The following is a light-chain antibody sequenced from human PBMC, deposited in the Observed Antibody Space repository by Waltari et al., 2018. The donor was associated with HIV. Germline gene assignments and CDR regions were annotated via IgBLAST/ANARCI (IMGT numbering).Light chain of an antibody. Sequence: EIVLSQSPPILSVSLGESATLSCRASQSVQEFLAWYQRRPDQAPRLVVYDASKRAAGVPARFSGSGFGTDFTLTISGLEPEDVALYYCQHRTTWPPTFGGGTRVEIE. CDR2: DAS. CDR1: QSVQEF. J-gene: IGKJ4*01. CDR3: QHRTTWPPT. V-gene: IGKV3-11*01.